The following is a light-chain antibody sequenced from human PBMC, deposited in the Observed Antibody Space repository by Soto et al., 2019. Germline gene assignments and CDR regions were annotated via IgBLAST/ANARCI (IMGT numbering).Light chain of an antibody. CDR1: QSISSTY. Sequence: EIVLTKSPGTLSLSPGERATLSCRASQSISSTYLAWYRQKPGQAPRLLFYAASSKATGIPDRFSGSGSGTDFTLTISRLEPEDFPVYYCQQYYASSWTFGQGTRVDIK. J-gene: IGKJ1*01. CDR2: AAS. V-gene: IGKV3-20*01. CDR3: QQYYASSWT.